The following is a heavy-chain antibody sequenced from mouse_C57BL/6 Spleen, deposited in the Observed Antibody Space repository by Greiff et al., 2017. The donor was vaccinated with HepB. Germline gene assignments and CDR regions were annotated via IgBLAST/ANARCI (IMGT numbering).Heavy chain of an antibody. CDR1: GFSLSTSGMG. CDR3: ARSELRYYAMDY. J-gene: IGHJ4*01. Sequence: QVTLKVSGPGLLQSSQTLSLTCSFSGFSLSTSGMGVSWIRQPSGKGLEWLAHIYWDDDKRYNPSLKSRLTISKDTSRNPRFLKINSVDTGDTATYYCARSELRYYAMDYWGQGTSVTVSS. CDR2: IYWDDDK. V-gene: IGHV8-12*01. D-gene: IGHD1-1*01.